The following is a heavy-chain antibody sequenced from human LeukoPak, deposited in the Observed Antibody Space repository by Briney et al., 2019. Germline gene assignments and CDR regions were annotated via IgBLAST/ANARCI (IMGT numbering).Heavy chain of an antibody. CDR3: AREGIIWGTYRYFDY. V-gene: IGHV3-48*01. CDR1: GFTFDAYA. D-gene: IGHD3-16*02. CDR2: ITSSSSTI. J-gene: IGHJ4*02. Sequence: GGSLRLSCAASGFTFDAYAMKWVRQAPGKGLEWLSYITSSSSTIYYADSVKGRFTISRDNAKNSLYLQMNSLRAEDTAVYYCAREGIIWGTYRYFDYWGQGTLVTVSS.